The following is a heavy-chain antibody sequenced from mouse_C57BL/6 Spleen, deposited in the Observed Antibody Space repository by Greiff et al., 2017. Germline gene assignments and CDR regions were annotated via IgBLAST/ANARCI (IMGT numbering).Heavy chain of an antibody. CDR3: ARGGDYYGSRAYWYFDV. Sequence: QVQLQQSGPELVKPGASVKISCKASGYAFSSSWMNWVKQRPGKGLEWIGRIYPGDGDTNYNGKFKGKATLTADKSSSTAYMQLSSLTSEDSAVYCCARGGDYYGSRAYWYFDVWGTGTTVTVSS. CDR2: IYPGDGDT. CDR1: GYAFSSSW. V-gene: IGHV1-82*01. J-gene: IGHJ1*03. D-gene: IGHD1-1*01.